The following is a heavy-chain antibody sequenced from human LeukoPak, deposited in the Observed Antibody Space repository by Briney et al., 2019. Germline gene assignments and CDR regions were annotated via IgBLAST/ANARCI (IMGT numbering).Heavy chain of an antibody. CDR1: GGSISSYY. J-gene: IGHJ5*02. V-gene: IGHV4-59*01. D-gene: IGHD6-13*01. Sequence: SETLSLTCTVSGGSISSYYWSWIRQPPGKGLEWIGYIYYSGSTNYNPSLKSRVTISVDTSKNQFSLKLSSVTAADTAVYYCASVAAAGTLWFDPWGQGTLVTVSS. CDR3: ASVAAAGTLWFDP. CDR2: IYYSGST.